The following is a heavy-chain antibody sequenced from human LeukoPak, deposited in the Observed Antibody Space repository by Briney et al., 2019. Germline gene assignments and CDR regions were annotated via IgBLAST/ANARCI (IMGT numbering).Heavy chain of an antibody. CDR2: IKSKTDGGAT. Sequence: GGSLRLSCAASGFTFSNAWMNWVRQAPGKGLEWVGRIKSKTDGGATDYAAPVKGRFTISRDDSKNKLYLQMNSLKTEDTAVYYCTTDLMTTSFSGLGGYDWFDPWGQGTLVTVSS. D-gene: IGHD3-16*01. CDR3: TTDLMTTSFSGLGGYDWFDP. V-gene: IGHV3-15*01. CDR1: GFTFSNAW. J-gene: IGHJ5*02.